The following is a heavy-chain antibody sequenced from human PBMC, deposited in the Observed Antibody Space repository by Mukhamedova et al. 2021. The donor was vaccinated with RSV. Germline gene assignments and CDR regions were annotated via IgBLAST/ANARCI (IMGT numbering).Heavy chain of an antibody. CDR3: ARDGRVRDGHGYQDAFDI. V-gene: IGHV4-4*02. Sequence: GEIYQSGSSNYNPSLKNRVTILLDKPKNQFSLKMSSVTAADTAVYYCARDGRVRDGHGYQDAFDIWGQGTMVTVSS. D-gene: IGHD3-22*01. CDR2: IYQSGSS. J-gene: IGHJ3*02.